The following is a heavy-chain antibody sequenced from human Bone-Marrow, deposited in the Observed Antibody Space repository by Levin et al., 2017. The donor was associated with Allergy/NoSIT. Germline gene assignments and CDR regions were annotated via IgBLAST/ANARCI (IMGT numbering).Heavy chain of an antibody. CDR2: IYPSDSDT. J-gene: IGHJ3*01. CDR1: GYNFNNFW. Sequence: LGESLKISCKTSGYNFNNFWIGWVRQMPGKGLEWIGIIYPSDSDTRYSPSFQGQVSISADKSITTAYLQWGSLEASDTAMYYCARTEGNGWFFGFDLWGQGTMLTVSS. D-gene: IGHD6-19*01. V-gene: IGHV5-51*01. CDR3: ARTEGNGWFFGFDL.